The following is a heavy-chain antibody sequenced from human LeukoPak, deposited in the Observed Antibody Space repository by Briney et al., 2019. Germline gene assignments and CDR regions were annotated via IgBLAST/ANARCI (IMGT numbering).Heavy chain of an antibody. J-gene: IGHJ3*02. CDR2: IYYSGST. Sequence: PSETLSLTCTVSGGSISSYYWSWIRQPPGKGLEWIGYIYYSGSTNYNPSLKSRLTISVDTSKSQFSLKLTSVTAADTALYYCARYSGSHYAFDIWGQGTMVTMSS. D-gene: IGHD1-26*01. CDR3: ARYSGSHYAFDI. V-gene: IGHV4-59*08. CDR1: GGSISSYY.